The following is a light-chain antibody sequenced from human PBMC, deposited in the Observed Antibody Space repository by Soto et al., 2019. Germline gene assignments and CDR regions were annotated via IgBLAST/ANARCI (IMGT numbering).Light chain of an antibody. CDR2: DAS. CDR1: QTISRW. CDR3: HSRA. Sequence: VQPTQTPSALSASLVQGVTITCRASQTISRWLAWYQQKPGRAPKLLIYDASTLESGVPSRFSGSGSETEFTLTISRLQPDDFATYFCHSRAFGQGTRLEIK. J-gene: IGKJ5*01. V-gene: IGKV1-5*01.